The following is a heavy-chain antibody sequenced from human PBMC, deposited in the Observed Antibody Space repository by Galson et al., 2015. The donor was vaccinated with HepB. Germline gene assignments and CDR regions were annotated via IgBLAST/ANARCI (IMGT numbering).Heavy chain of an antibody. D-gene: IGHD3-22*01. V-gene: IGHV4-38-2*02. CDR3: ARVSITMIVVVGPFGAFDI. CDR2: IYHSGST. Sequence: LTCTVSGYSISSGYYWGWIRQPPGKGLEWIGSIYHSGSTYYNPSLKSRVTISVDTSKNQFSLKLSSVTAADTAVYYCARVSITMIVVVGPFGAFDIWGQGTMVTVSS. CDR1: GYSISSGYY. J-gene: IGHJ3*02.